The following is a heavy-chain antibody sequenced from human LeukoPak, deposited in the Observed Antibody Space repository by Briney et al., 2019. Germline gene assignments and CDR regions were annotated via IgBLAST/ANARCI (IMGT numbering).Heavy chain of an antibody. CDR1: GFTLSSFS. J-gene: IGHJ4*02. CDR3: AKGSVGNADFAS. V-gene: IGHV3-23*01. CDR2: IIVSGTT. D-gene: IGHD6-25*01. Sequence: GGSLRLSCAASGFTLSSFSMTWVRQAPGKGLEWVPSIIVSGTTYYADSVKGRFTISRDSFRGTLFLQMDSLRVEDTAVYFCAKGSVGNADFASWGQGALVTVSS.